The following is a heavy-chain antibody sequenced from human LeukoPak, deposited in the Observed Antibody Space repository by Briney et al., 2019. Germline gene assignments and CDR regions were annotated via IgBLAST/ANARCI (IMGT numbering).Heavy chain of an antibody. CDR1: GGTFSSYA. J-gene: IGHJ3*02. D-gene: IGHD3-22*01. Sequence: SVKVSCKASGGTFSSYAISWVRQAPGQGLEWMGRIIPILGIANYAQKFQGRVTITADKSTSTAYMELSSLRSEDTAVYCCARVEGATGYYYDSSPYAFDIWGQGTMVTVSS. V-gene: IGHV1-69*04. CDR3: ARVEGATGYYYDSSPYAFDI. CDR2: IIPILGIA.